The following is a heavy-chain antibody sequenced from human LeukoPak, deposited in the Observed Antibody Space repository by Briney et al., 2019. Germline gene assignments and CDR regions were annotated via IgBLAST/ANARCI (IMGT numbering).Heavy chain of an antibody. CDR3: ARVVSYYYYYGMDV. D-gene: IGHD3-22*01. Sequence: IPSETLSLTCAVYGGSFSGYYWSWIRQPPGKGLEWIGEINHSGSTNYNPPLKSRVTISVDTSKNQFSLKLSSVTAADTAVYYCARVVSYYYYYGMDVWGKGTTVTVSS. J-gene: IGHJ6*04. CDR2: INHSGST. CDR1: GGSFSGYY. V-gene: IGHV4-34*01.